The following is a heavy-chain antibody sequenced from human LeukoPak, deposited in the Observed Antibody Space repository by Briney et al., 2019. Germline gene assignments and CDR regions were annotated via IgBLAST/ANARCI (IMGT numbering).Heavy chain of an antibody. CDR3: AADRGMGYCSGGSCYQSGYYYGMDV. J-gene: IGHJ6*02. D-gene: IGHD2-15*01. V-gene: IGHV1-58*02. Sequence: ASVKVSCKASGFTFTSSAMQWVRQARGQRLEWIGWIVVGSGNTNYAQKFQERVTITRDMSTSTAYMGLSSLRSEDTAVYYCAADRGMGYCSGGSCYQSGYYYGMDVWGQGTTVTVSS. CDR1: GFTFTSSA. CDR2: IVVGSGNT.